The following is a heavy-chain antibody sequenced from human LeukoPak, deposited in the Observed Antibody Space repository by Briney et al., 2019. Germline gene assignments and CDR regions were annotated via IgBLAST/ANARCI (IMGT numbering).Heavy chain of an antibody. D-gene: IGHD3-3*01. J-gene: IGHJ4*02. CDR3: ATYYDSPFDY. V-gene: IGHV4-39*07. Sequence: WIRQPPGKGLEWIGSIYYSGSTYYNPSLKSRVTISVDTSKNQFSLKLSSVTAADTAVYYCATYYDSPFDYWGQGTLVTVSS. CDR2: IYYSGST.